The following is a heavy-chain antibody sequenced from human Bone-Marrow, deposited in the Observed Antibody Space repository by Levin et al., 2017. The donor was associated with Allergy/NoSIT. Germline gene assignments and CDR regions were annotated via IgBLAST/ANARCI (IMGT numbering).Heavy chain of an antibody. D-gene: IGHD4-17*01. Sequence: SETLSLTCTVSGGSISSSSYYWGWIRQPPGKVLEWIGSIYYSGSTYYNPSLKSRVTISVDTSKNQFSLKLSSVTAADTAVYYCARQGPSVTTGRAGFDLWGRGTLVTVSS. CDR3: ARQGPSVTTGRAGFDL. V-gene: IGHV4-39*01. CDR2: IYYSGST. J-gene: IGHJ2*01. CDR1: GGSISSSSYY.